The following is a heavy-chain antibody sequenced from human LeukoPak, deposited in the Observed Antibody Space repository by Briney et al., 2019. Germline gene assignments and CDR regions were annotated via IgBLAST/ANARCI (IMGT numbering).Heavy chain of an antibody. Sequence: ASVKVSCKASGYTFTSNYIHWVRQAPGQGLEWMGMIYPRDGSTSYAQKFQGRVTVTRDTSTSTVHMELSGLRSEDTGVYYCARDHEGFDYWGQGTLVTVSS. J-gene: IGHJ4*02. CDR3: ARDHEGFDY. CDR1: GYTFTSNY. CDR2: IYPRDGST. V-gene: IGHV1-46*01.